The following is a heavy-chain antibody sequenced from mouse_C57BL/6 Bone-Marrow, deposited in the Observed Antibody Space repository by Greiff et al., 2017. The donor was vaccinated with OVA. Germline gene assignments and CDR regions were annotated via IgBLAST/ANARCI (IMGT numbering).Heavy chain of an antibody. CDR3: YYYGSSYGYFDV. J-gene: IGHJ1*03. V-gene: IGHV1-5*01. D-gene: IGHD1-1*01. Sequence: EVQLVESGTVLARPGASVKMSCKTSGYTFTSYWMPWVKQRPGQGLEWIGAIYPGNSDTSYNQKFKGKAKLTAVTSASTAYMELSSLTNEDSAVYYCYYYGSSYGYFDVWGTGTTVTVSS. CDR2: IYPGNSDT. CDR1: GYTFTSYW.